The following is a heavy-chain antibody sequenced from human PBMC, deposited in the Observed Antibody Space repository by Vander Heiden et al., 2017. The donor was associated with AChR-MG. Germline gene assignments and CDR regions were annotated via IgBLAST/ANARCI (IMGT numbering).Heavy chain of an antibody. J-gene: IGHJ4*02. CDR2: IYPGDSDT. D-gene: IGHD3-10*01. Sequence: EVQLVQSGAEVKKPGESLKISCKGSGYSFTTYWIGWVRQMPGKGLEWMGIIYPGDSDTRYSPSFQGQVTISADKSISTAYLQWSSLKASDTAIFYCASVRGCRESAGAFDYWGQGTLVTVSS. CDR1: GYSFTTYW. V-gene: IGHV5-51*01. CDR3: ASVRGCRESAGAFDY.